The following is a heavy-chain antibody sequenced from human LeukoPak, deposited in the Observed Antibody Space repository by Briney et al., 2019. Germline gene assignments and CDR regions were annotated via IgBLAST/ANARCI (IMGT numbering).Heavy chain of an antibody. CDR1: GYTFTDYY. CDR2: INPNSGGT. Sequence: ASVKVSCKASGYTFTDYYLHWVRQAPGQGLEWMGWINPNSGGTNYAQTFQGRVTMTRDTSITTAYLELSRLRSDDTAVYYCARIGYNHYFDYWGQGPLVIVSA. V-gene: IGHV1-2*02. D-gene: IGHD1-14*01. CDR3: ARIGYNHYFDY. J-gene: IGHJ4*02.